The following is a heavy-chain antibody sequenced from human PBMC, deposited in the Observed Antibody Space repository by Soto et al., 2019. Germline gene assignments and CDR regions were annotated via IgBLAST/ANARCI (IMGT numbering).Heavy chain of an antibody. D-gene: IGHD3-22*01. Sequence: TLSLTCAVSGGSISSGGYSWSWIRQPPGKGLEWIGYIYHSGSTYYNPSLKSRVTISVDRSKNQFSLKLSSVTAADTAVYYCARVLHYSSGYYFAYWGQGTLVTVSS. CDR1: GGSISSGGYS. J-gene: IGHJ4*02. CDR2: IYHSGST. CDR3: ARVLHYSSGYYFAY. V-gene: IGHV4-30-2*01.